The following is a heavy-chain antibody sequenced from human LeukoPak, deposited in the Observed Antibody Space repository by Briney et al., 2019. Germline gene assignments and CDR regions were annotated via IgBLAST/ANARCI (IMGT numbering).Heavy chain of an antibody. CDR2: IKSKTDGGIT. Sequence: GGSLRLSCAASGFTFSNAWMSWVRQAPGKGLEWVGRIKSKTDGGITDYAAPVKGRFTISRDDSKNTLYLQMNSLKTEDTAVYYCTTGIAVAGWGQGTLVTVSS. V-gene: IGHV3-15*01. J-gene: IGHJ4*02. CDR3: TTGIAVAG. CDR1: GFTFSNAW. D-gene: IGHD6-19*01.